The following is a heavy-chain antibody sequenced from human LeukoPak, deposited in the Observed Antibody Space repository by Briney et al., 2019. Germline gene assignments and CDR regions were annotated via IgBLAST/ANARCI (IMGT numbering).Heavy chain of an antibody. D-gene: IGHD3-3*01. CDR1: GFPFNRNW. CDR2: IKGDATYA. CDR3: ARDNDFWSLDY. Sequence: GGSLRLSCAASGFPFNRNWMHWVRQAPGKGLVWVSRIKGDATYANYADSVKGRFTISRDNAKNTVYLQMNSLRVEDTAVYYCARDNDFWSLDYWGQGILVTVSS. V-gene: IGHV3-74*01. J-gene: IGHJ4*02.